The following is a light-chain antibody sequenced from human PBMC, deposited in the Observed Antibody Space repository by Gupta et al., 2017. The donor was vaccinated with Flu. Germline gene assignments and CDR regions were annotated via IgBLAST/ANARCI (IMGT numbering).Light chain of an antibody. CDR2: SAS. CDR1: QDIGDW. CDR3: QQVNSFPFT. Sequence: DIQVTQSPSSVSAHVGDRVTITCRTSQDIGDWLAWYQKRPGKAPNLLVYSASSLQSGVPSRVSGSGYGTNFTLTISSLQPEDFATYYCQQVNSFPFTFGRGTKVEIK. J-gene: IGKJ4*01. V-gene: IGKV1-12*02.